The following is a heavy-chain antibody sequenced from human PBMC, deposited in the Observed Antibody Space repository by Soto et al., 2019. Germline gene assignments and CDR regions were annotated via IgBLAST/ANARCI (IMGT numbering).Heavy chain of an antibody. CDR3: AIRGTSWLESPFDY. CDR2: LDPEDGET. J-gene: IGHJ4*02. V-gene: IGHV1-24*01. D-gene: IGHD1-1*01. Sequence: QVQVVQSGAEVKKPGASVKVSCKVSGYTLNDLSIHWVRQAPGKGLEWMGGLDPEDGETIYAQKFQGRVTMTEDTSSDTAYMELSSLRSEDTAVYYCAIRGTSWLESPFDYWGQGTLVTVSS. CDR1: GYTLNDLS.